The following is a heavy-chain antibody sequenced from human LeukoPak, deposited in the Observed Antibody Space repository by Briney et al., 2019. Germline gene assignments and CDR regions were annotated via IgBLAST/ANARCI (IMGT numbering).Heavy chain of an antibody. Sequence: GGSLRLSCAASGFTFSSYAMHWVRQAPGKGLEWVAVISYDGSRKYYADSVKGRFTISRDNSKNTLYLQMNSLRAEDTAVYYCARDRSSYEYYFDYWGQGTLVTVSS. D-gene: IGHD5-12*01. V-gene: IGHV3-30-3*01. CDR2: ISYDGSRK. J-gene: IGHJ4*02. CDR3: ARDRSSYEYYFDY. CDR1: GFTFSSYA.